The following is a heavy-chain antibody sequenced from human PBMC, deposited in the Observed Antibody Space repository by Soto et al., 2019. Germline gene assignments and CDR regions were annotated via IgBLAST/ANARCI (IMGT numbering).Heavy chain of an antibody. CDR3: ARHGKTMKKLIDY. CDR1: GYSFTNYW. V-gene: IGHV5-51*01. J-gene: IGHJ4*02. Sequence: GESLKISCKASGYSFTNYWIGWVRQMPGKGLELMGIIYPGDSDTRYSPSFQGQVTISADKSISTTYLQWSSLKASDTAMYYCARHGKTMKKLIDYWGQGTLVTVSS. D-gene: IGHD2-15*01. CDR2: IYPGDSDT.